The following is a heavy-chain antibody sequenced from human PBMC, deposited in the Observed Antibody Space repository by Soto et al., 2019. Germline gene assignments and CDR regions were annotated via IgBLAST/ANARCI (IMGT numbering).Heavy chain of an antibody. Sequence: GASVKVSCKASGYTFTSYDINWVRQATGQGLVWMGWMNPNSGNTGYAQKFQGRVTMTRNTSISTAYMELSSLRSEDTAVYYCARGLSEQQLAPYFDYWGQGTLVTVSS. CDR1: GYTFTSYD. CDR3: ARGLSEQQLAPYFDY. V-gene: IGHV1-8*01. D-gene: IGHD6-13*01. J-gene: IGHJ4*02. CDR2: MNPNSGNT.